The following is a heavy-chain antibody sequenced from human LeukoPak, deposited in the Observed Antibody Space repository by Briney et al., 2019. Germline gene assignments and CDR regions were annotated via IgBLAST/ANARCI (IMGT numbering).Heavy chain of an antibody. CDR1: GFTFSSYG. J-gene: IGHJ4*02. CDR2: IWYDGSNK. Sequence: GRSLRLSCAASGFTFSSYGMHWVRQAPGKGLEWVAVIWYDGSNKYYADSVKGRFTISRDNPKNTLYLQMNSLRAEDTAVYYCARLTSTVRGNVDYWGQGTLVTVSS. V-gene: IGHV3-33*01. D-gene: IGHD3-10*01. CDR3: ARLTSTVRGNVDY.